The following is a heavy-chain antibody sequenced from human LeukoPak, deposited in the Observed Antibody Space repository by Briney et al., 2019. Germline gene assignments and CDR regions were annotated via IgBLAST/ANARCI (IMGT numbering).Heavy chain of an antibody. CDR2: ISGSGGST. CDR3: AKSSYYDTSGSYREYYFDY. CDR1: RFAFSNYG. D-gene: IGHD3-22*01. V-gene: IGHV3-23*01. J-gene: IGHJ4*02. Sequence: GGSLRLSCAVSRFAFSNYGMSWVRQAPGKGLEWASAISGSGGSTYYADSVKGRFTISRDNSKNTLYLQMNSLRAEDTALYYCAKSSYYDTSGSYREYYFDYWGQGAPVTVSS.